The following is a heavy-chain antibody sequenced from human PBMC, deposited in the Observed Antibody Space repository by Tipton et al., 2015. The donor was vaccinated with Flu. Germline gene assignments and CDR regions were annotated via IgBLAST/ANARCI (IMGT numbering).Heavy chain of an antibody. CDR1: GFTFSRHW. V-gene: IGHV3-7*03. CDR2: IKEDGSVK. D-gene: IGHD3-16*01. CDR3: ARAIAGADSL. Sequence: SLRLSCAGSGFTFSRHWMSWVRQAPGKGLEWVANIKEDGSVKYYVDSVKGRFTISRDNAKNSLYLQMNSLRAEDTAVYYCARAIAGADSLWGQGTLVTVSS. J-gene: IGHJ4*02.